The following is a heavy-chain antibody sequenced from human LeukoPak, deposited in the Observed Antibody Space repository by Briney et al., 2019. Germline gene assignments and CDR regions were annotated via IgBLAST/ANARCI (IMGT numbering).Heavy chain of an antibody. CDR1: GGTFSSYA. CDR3: ARHSRDDFWSGPMAPYMDV. CDR2: IIPIFGTV. Sequence: GASVKVSCKASGGTFSSYAVTWVRQAPGQGLEWMGRIIPIFGTVNYAQKFQGRVTITADESSSTAYMELSSLRSEDTAVYYCARHSRDDFWSGPMAPYMDVWGKGTTVTVSS. V-gene: IGHV1-69*13. D-gene: IGHD3-3*01. J-gene: IGHJ6*03.